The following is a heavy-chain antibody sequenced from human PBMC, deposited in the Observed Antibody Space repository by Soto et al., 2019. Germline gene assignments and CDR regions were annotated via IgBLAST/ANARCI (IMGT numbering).Heavy chain of an antibody. J-gene: IGHJ4*02. D-gene: IGHD3-9*01. Sequence: GASLKISCKGSGYRFTSYWIGWVRQMPGKGLEWMGIIYPGDSDARYSPSFQGQVTISADKSISTDYLQWTSLKASDTAMYYCARHMDWPDYWGQGTLVTVSS. V-gene: IGHV5-51*01. CDR3: ARHMDWPDY. CDR2: IYPGDSDA. CDR1: GYRFTSYW.